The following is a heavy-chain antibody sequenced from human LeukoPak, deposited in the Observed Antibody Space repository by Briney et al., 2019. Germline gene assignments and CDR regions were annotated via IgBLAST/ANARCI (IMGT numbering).Heavy chain of an antibody. Sequence: SETLSLTCTVSGGSISGSSYYWGWIRQPPGKGLEWIGSIYYSGSTYYNPSLKSRVTISVDTSKNQFSLKLSSVTAADTAVYYCARGRRVYSSGFLNDPWGQGTLVTVSS. V-gene: IGHV4-39*02. D-gene: IGHD6-19*01. J-gene: IGHJ5*02. CDR2: IYYSGST. CDR1: GGSISGSSYY. CDR3: ARGRRVYSSGFLNDP.